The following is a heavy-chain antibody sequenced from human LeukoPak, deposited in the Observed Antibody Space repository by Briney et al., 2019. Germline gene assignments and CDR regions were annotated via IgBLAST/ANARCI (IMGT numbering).Heavy chain of an antibody. CDR1: GFTFSSYA. CDR2: ISGSGGST. CDR3: AKDSSGWYYFDY. Sequence: GGSLGLSCAASGFTFSSYAMSWVRQAPGKGLEWVSAISGSGGSTYYADSVKGRFTISRDNSKNTLYLQMNSLRAEDTAVYYCAKDSSGWYYFDYGGQGTLVTVSS. V-gene: IGHV3-23*01. D-gene: IGHD6-19*01. J-gene: IGHJ4*02.